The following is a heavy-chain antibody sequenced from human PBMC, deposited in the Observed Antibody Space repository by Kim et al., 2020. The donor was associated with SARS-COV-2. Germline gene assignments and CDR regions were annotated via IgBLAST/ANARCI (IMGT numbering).Heavy chain of an antibody. CDR2: ISGSGGST. J-gene: IGHJ4*02. CDR3: AKFLSGGYYGSGSQCLDY. CDR1: GFTFSSYA. V-gene: IGHV3-23*01. Sequence: LSLTCAASGFTFSSYAMSWARQAPGKGLEWVSAISGSGGSTYYADSVKGRFTISRDNSKNTLYMQMNSLRAEDTAVYYCAKFLSGGYYGSGSQCLDYWGQGTLVTVSS. D-gene: IGHD3-10*01.